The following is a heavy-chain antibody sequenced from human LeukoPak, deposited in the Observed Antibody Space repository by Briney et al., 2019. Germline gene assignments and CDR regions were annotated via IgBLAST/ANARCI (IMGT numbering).Heavy chain of an antibody. D-gene: IGHD5-12*01. CDR3: ARADSGYPDY. V-gene: IGHV3-21*01. Sequence: GGSLRLSCAASGFTFSSYSINWGRQAPGKGLEWVSSISSSSSYIYYADSVKGRFTISRDNAKNSLYLQMNSLRAEDTAVYYCARADSGYPDYWGQGTLVPVSS. J-gene: IGHJ4*02. CDR1: GFTFSSYS. CDR2: ISSSSSYI.